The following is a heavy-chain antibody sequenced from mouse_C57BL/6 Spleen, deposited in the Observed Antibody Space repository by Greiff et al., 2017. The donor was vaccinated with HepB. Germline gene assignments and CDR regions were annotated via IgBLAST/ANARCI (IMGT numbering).Heavy chain of an antibody. CDR3: ARDFDDYEGWFAY. Sequence: EVQVVESGGGLVKPGGSLKLSCAASGFTFSSYAMSWVRQTPEKRLEWVATISDGGSYTYYPDNVKGRFTISRDNAKNNLYLQMSHLKSEDTAMYYCARDFDDYEGWFAYWGQGTLVTVSA. V-gene: IGHV5-4*01. J-gene: IGHJ3*01. CDR1: GFTFSSYA. CDR2: ISDGGSYT. D-gene: IGHD2-4*01.